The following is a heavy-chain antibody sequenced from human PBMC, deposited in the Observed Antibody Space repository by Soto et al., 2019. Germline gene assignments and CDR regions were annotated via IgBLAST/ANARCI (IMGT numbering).Heavy chain of an antibody. V-gene: IGHV1-18*01. CDR3: ARDDPTTVTGYYGMDV. D-gene: IGHD4-4*01. CDR1: GYTFTSYG. Sequence: GASVKVSCKASGYTFTSYGISWVRQAPGQGLEWMGWISAYNGNTNYAQKLQGRVTMTTDTSTSTAYMELRSLRSDDTAAYYCARDDPTTVTGYYGMDVWGQGTTVTVSS. CDR2: ISAYNGNT. J-gene: IGHJ6*02.